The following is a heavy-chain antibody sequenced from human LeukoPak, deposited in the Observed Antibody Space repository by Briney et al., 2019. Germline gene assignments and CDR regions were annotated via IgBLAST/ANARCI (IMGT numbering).Heavy chain of an antibody. D-gene: IGHD5-18*01. J-gene: IGHJ3*02. CDR2: INTNTGNP. Sequence: ASVKVSCKASGYTFTSYAMNWVRQAPGQGLEWMGWINTNTGNPTYAQGFTGRFVFSLDTSVSTAYLQISSLKAEDTAVYYCARVLTAMAKGDDAFDIWGQGTMVTVSS. CDR3: ARVLTAMAKGDDAFDI. V-gene: IGHV7-4-1*02. CDR1: GYTFTSYA.